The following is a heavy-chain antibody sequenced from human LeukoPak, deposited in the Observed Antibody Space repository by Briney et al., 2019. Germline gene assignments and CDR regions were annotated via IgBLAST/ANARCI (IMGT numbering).Heavy chain of an antibody. CDR1: GYSISSGYY. CDR2: IYHSGST. Sequence: PSETLSRTCAVSGYSISSGYYWGWIRQPPGKGLEWIGSIYHSGSTYYNPSLKSRVTILLDTSKNQFSLKLSSVTAADTAVYYCARPPNPYNWFDPWGQGTLVTVSS. V-gene: IGHV4-38-2*01. J-gene: IGHJ5*02. CDR3: ARPPNPYNWFDP.